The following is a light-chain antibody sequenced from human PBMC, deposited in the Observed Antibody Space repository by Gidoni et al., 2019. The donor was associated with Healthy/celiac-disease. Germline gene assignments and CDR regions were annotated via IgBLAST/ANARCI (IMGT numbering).Light chain of an antibody. V-gene: IGKV3-11*01. CDR1: QTLSSY. CDR3: QHRSNWPPF. Sequence: EIVLTQSPATLSLSPGERATLSCRASQTLSSYLAWYQQKPGQAPRLLIYDASNRATGIPARFSGSGSGTDFTLTISSLEPEDFAVYYCQHRSNWPPFFGGXTKVEIK. CDR2: DAS. J-gene: IGKJ4*01.